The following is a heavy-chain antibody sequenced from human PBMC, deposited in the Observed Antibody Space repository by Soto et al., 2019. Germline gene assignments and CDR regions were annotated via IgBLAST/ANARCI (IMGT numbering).Heavy chain of an antibody. D-gene: IGHD1-26*01. V-gene: IGHV4-59*08. CDR3: ARAPLDSDPFDY. Sequence: SETLSLTCTVSGGSISSYYWSWIRQPPGKGLEWIGYIYYSGSTNYNPSLKSRVTISVDTSKNQFSLKLSSVTAADTAVYYCARAPLDSDPFDYWGQGTLVTVSS. CDR2: IYYSGST. J-gene: IGHJ4*02. CDR1: GGSISSYY.